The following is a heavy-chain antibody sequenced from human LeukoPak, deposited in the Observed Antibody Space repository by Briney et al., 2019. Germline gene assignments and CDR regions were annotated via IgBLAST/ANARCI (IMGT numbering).Heavy chain of an antibody. D-gene: IGHD1-26*01. Sequence: ESGPTLVKSTRTLTLSCSVSGFSLSVGGMGVGWIRQPPGKTPEWLAVVYWDDEKRYSPSLQTRLTITAHISKNQVVLTMTNMDPVDTATYYCARPIVGAARVFDSWGQGTLVTVSS. J-gene: IGHJ4*02. CDR1: GFSLSVGGMG. V-gene: IGHV2-5*02. CDR2: VYWDDEK. CDR3: ARPIVGAARVFDS.